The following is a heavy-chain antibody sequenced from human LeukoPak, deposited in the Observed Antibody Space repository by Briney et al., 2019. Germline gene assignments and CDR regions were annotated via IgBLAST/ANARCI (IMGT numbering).Heavy chain of an antibody. CDR2: MTYDGSNQ. D-gene: IGHD5-12*01. CDR1: GFTFSSYG. Sequence: PGRSLRLSCEASGFTFSSYGMHWVRQAPGKGLEWVAAMTYDGSNQNYADSVKGRFTISRENSRNTLHLQMDSLRVEDTAVYYCARVSSGYDFYFDYWGQGTLVTVSS. V-gene: IGHV3-30*03. J-gene: IGHJ4*02. CDR3: ARVSSGYDFYFDY.